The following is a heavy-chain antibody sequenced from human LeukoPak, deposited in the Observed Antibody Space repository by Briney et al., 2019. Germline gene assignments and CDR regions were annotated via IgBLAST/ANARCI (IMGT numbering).Heavy chain of an antibody. CDR2: IYSGGST. CDR3: ARGERFFWFDP. Sequence: PGGSLRLSCAASGFTVSSNYMSWVRQAPGKGLEWVSVIYSGGSTYYADSVKGRFTISRDNSKNTLYLQMNSLRAEDTAVYYCARGERFFWFDPWGQGTLVTVSS. J-gene: IGHJ5*02. V-gene: IGHV3-53*01. CDR1: GFTVSSNY. D-gene: IGHD1-26*01.